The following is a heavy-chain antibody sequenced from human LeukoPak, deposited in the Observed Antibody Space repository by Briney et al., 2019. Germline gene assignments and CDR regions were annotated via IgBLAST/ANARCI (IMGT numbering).Heavy chain of an antibody. CDR2: INPNSGHT. CDR1: GYTFTGYY. Sequence: ASVKVSCKASGYTFTGYYMHWVRQAPGQGLEWMVWINPNSGHTNSAQNFQGRVTMTRDTSISTAYMELSRLTSDDTAVYYCAKDPRRIGYSSGYFDYWGKGTLVTV. D-gene: IGHD5-18*01. CDR3: AKDPRRIGYSSGYFDY. J-gene: IGHJ4*02. V-gene: IGHV1-2*02.